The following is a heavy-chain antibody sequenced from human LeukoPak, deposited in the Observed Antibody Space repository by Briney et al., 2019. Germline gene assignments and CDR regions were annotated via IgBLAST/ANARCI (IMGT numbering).Heavy chain of an antibody. CDR2: ISPYNGKS. Sequence: GASVKVSCKPSGYGFRAYGMSWVRQAPGQGLEWVGWISPYNGKSSYAQRLQDRVTMTIDISSSTVYMELRSLRSNDTGVYYCARGGTYTALASDYWGQGTLVTVSS. CDR1: GYGFRAYG. CDR3: ARGGTYTALASDY. J-gene: IGHJ4*02. D-gene: IGHD3-16*01. V-gene: IGHV1-18*01.